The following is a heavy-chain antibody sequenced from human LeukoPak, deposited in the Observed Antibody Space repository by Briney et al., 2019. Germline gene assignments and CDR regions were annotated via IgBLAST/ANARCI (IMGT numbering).Heavy chain of an antibody. CDR1: GGTFSSYA. CDR2: IIPIFGTA. Sequence: ASVNVSCKASGGTFSSYAISWVRQAPGQGLEWMGGIIPIFGTANYAQKFQGRVTITADESTSTAYMELSSLRSEDTAVYYCASSRYCSSTSCYAADYYYGMDVWGQGTTVTVSS. CDR3: ASSRYCSSTSCYAADYYYGMDV. D-gene: IGHD2-2*01. V-gene: IGHV1-69*13. J-gene: IGHJ6*02.